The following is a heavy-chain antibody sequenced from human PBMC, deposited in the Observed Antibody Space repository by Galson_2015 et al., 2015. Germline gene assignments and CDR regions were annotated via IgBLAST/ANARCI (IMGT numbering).Heavy chain of an antibody. V-gene: IGHV3-23*01. J-gene: IGHJ4*02. CDR3: AKGFSGAYFYIAS. CDR1: GFTFRNYA. Sequence: SLRLSCAASGFTFRNYAMSWVRQAPGKGLEWVSVISGSGASTNYADSVKGRFTISRDNSKNTLYMQMNSLRAEDTAIYYCAKGFSGAYFYIASWGQGTLVPVSS. CDR2: ISGSGAST. D-gene: IGHD1-26*01.